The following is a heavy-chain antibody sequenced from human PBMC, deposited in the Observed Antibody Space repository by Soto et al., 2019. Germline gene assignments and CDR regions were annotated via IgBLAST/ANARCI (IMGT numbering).Heavy chain of an antibody. J-gene: IGHJ1*01. CDR3: TTVESTALFQH. CDR1: GFSFSNAW. CDR2: IKSKTDGGT. V-gene: IGHV3-15*01. Sequence: PGGSLRLSSAASGFSFSNAWMSWVRQAPGKGLEWVGRIKSKTDGGTEYAAPVKGRFNISRDDSKNTLYLHMNSLKTEDTAVYYCTTVESTALFQHWGQGTLVTVSS. D-gene: IGHD5-18*01.